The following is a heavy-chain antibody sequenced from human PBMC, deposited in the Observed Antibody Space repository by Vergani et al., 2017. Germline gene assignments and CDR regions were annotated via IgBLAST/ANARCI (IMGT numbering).Heavy chain of an antibody. J-gene: IGHJ3*02. CDR2: IYYSGST. Sequence: GSISSGDYYWSWIRQPPGKGLEWIGYIYYSGSTYYNPSLKSRVTISVDTSKNQFSLKLSSVTAADTAVYYCARGGYSYGLGRAFDIWGQGTMVTVSS. D-gene: IGHD5-18*01. CDR3: ARGGYSYGLGRAFDI. V-gene: IGHV4-30-4*08. CDR1: GSISSGDYY.